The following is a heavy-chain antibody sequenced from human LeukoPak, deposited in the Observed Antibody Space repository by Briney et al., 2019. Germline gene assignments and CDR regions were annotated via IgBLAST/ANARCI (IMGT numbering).Heavy chain of an antibody. CDR2: IGAYNGNT. D-gene: IGHD1-7*01. Sequence: ASVKVSCKASGYTFTSYGISWVRQAPGQGLEWMGWIGAYNGNTNYAQKLQGRVTMTTDTSTSTAYMELRSLRSDDTAVYYCARGIMWINWNYDGWFDPWGQGTLVTVSS. CDR3: ARGIMWINWNYDGWFDP. CDR1: GYTFTSYG. V-gene: IGHV1-18*01. J-gene: IGHJ5*02.